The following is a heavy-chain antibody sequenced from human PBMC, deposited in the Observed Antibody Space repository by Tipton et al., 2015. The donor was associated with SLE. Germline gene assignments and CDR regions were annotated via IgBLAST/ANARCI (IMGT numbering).Heavy chain of an antibody. CDR3: ARGPTMVRGASGFFY. D-gene: IGHD3-10*01. V-gene: IGHV4-39*07. J-gene: IGHJ4*02. CDR2: IYYSGST. Sequence: TLSLTCTVSGGSISSSSYYWGWIRQPPGKGLEWIGSIYYSGSTYYNPSLKSRVTISVDTSKNQFSLKLSSVTAADTAVYYCARGPTMVRGASGFFYWGQGTLVTVSS. CDR1: GGSISSSSYY.